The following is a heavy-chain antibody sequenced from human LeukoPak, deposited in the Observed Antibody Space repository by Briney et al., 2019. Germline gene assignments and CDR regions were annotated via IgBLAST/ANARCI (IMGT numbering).Heavy chain of an antibody. CDR1: GASVTDYY. J-gene: IGHJ5*02. D-gene: IGHD7-27*01. CDR3: TRGHWGLQS. CDR2: IRHSGNS. V-gene: IGHV4-59*02. Sequence: SETLSLTCTVSGASVTDYYWSWIRQSPGKGLEWISYIRHSGNSDYNPSLRSRVTTSLDTSKNQFSLNLISVTAADAAVYYCTRGHWGLQSWSQGTLVTVSS.